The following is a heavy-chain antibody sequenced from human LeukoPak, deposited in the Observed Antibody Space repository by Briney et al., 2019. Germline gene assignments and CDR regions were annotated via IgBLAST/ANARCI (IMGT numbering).Heavy chain of an antibody. J-gene: IGHJ4*02. CDR1: GFIFDDFT. CDR2: INWDGGST. CDR3: AKGDVDSPMNFYH. D-gene: IGHD5-12*01. Sequence: PGGSLRLSCAASGFIFDDFTIHWVRQVPGKGLEWVSLINWDGGSTYYADSVKGQFTISRDNSKNSLYLQMDSLTTEDTAFYYCAKGDVDSPMNFYHWGQGTLVTVSS. V-gene: IGHV3-43*01.